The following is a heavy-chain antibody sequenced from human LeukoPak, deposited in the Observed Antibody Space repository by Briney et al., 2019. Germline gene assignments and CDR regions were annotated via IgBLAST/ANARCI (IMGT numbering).Heavy chain of an antibody. J-gene: IGHJ4*02. CDR2: ISSSSSYI. Sequence: GGSLRLSCAASGFTFSSYSMNWVRQAPGKGLEWVSSISSSSSYIYYADSVKGRFTIPRDNAKNSLYLQMNSLRAEDTAVYYCARGARLLWFGELLHFDYWGQGTLVTVSS. CDR3: ARGARLLWFGELLHFDY. CDR1: GFTFSSYS. V-gene: IGHV3-21*01. D-gene: IGHD3-10*01.